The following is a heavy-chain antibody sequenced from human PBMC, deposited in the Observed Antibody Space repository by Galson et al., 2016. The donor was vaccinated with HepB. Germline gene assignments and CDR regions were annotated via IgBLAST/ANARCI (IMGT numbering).Heavy chain of an antibody. D-gene: IGHD3-10*01. CDR3: SLFYFDSGSYYNPDY. Sequence: QSGAEVKKPGESLRISCQGSTVNFIRYWISWVRQMPGKGLEWMGRIDPSDSYTKYSPSFQGHVTISLDKSISTAYLQWSSLKASDTAMYYWSLFYFDSGSYYNPDYWGQGTLVTGSS. V-gene: IGHV5-10-1*01. CDR1: TVNFIRYW. CDR2: IDPSDSYT. J-gene: IGHJ4*02.